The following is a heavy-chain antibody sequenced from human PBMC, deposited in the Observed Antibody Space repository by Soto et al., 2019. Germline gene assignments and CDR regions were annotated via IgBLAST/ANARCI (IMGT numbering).Heavy chain of an antibody. J-gene: IGHJ6*02. CDR2: IIPIFGTA. CDR1: RGTFSSYA. CDR3: ARGGLYYDILTGYWEAYYGMDV. D-gene: IGHD3-9*01. Sequence: VKVRCKACRGTFSSYAISWVRQAPGQGLEWMGGIIPIFGTANYAQKFQGRVTITADESTSTAYMELSSLRSEDTAVYYCARGGLYYDILTGYWEAYYGMDVWGQGTTVTVSS. V-gene: IGHV1-69*13.